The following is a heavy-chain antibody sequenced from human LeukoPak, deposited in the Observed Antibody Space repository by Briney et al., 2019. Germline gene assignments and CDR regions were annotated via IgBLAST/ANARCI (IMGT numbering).Heavy chain of an antibody. CDR1: GFSVSSNY. D-gene: IGHD3-22*01. CDR2: IYTAGST. V-gene: IGHV3-66*01. CDR3: ARGPYDSSLRIYYYYMDV. Sequence: PGGSLRLSCAASGFSVSSNYMSWVRQAPGKGLDWVSVIYTAGSTHYADSVKGRFTISRDNSKNTVYLQMGSLRAEDMVVYYCARGPYDSSLRIYYYYMDVWGKGTTVTVSS. J-gene: IGHJ6*03.